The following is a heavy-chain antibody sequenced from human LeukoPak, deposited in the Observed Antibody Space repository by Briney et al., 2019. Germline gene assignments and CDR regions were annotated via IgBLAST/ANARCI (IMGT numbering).Heavy chain of an antibody. V-gene: IGHV3-23*01. D-gene: IGHD3-16*01. CDR1: GFTFSDYY. CDR3: AKDYAVGSIDY. J-gene: IGHJ4*02. CDR2: ISRSGEST. Sequence: GGSLRLSCAASGFTFSDYYMSWVRQAPGKGLEWVSSISRSGESTFYADSVGGRFTISRDNSKNTVSLQMESLRAEDTALYYCAKDYAVGSIDYWGQGTLVTVSS.